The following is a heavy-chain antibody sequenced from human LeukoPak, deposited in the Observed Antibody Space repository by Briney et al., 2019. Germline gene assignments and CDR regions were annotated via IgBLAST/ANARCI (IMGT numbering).Heavy chain of an antibody. Sequence: EPGGSLRLSCAASGFTFGNYAMSWVRQAPGKGLEWVSGLSGSGGSTYYTDSVKGRFTISRDNSKNTVYLQVNSLRAEDTALYFCAKDGSGGSYYYFDYWGQGTLVTVSS. CDR3: AKDGSGGSYYYFDY. D-gene: IGHD4-23*01. J-gene: IGHJ4*02. CDR2: LSGSGGST. V-gene: IGHV3-23*01. CDR1: GFTFGNYA.